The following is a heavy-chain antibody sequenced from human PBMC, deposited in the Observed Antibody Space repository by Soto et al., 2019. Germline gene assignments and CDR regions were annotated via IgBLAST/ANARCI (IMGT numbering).Heavy chain of an antibody. J-gene: IGHJ2*01. Sequence: QVQLQESGPGLVKPSETLSLTCTVSGGSISSYYWSWIRQPPGKGLEWIGYIYYSGSTNYNPSLQSRVTIPVDTSKIQFALHLSFVTAADAAVYYCARARSTAWYFDLWGRGTLVTVSS. V-gene: IGHV4-59*01. D-gene: IGHD2-21*02. CDR2: IYYSGST. CDR1: GGSISSYY. CDR3: ARARSTAWYFDL.